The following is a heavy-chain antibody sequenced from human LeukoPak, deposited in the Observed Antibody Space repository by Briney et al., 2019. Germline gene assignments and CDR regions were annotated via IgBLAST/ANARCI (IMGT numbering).Heavy chain of an antibody. CDR2: INPSGGST. CDR1: GYTFTSYY. CDR3: ARVTTASSGWYVPYWYFDL. V-gene: IGHV1-46*01. D-gene: IGHD6-19*01. J-gene: IGHJ2*01. Sequence: ASVKVSCKASGYTFTSYYMHWVRQAPGQGLEWMGIINPSGGSTSYAQKFQGRVTMTRDTSISTAYMELSRLRSDDTAVYYCARVTTASSGWYVPYWYFDLWGRGTLVTVSS.